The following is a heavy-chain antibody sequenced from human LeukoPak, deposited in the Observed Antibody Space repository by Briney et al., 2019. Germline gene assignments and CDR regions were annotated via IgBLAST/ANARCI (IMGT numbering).Heavy chain of an antibody. Sequence: PSETLSLTCTVSGGSISSSSYYWGWIRQPPGKGLEWIGSIYYSGSTYYNPSLKSRVTISVDTSKNQFSLKLSSVTAADTAVYYCARHDIVVVPAAKTWFDPWGQGTLVTVSS. D-gene: IGHD2-2*01. CDR3: ARHDIVVVPAAKTWFDP. J-gene: IGHJ5*02. CDR1: GGSISSSSYY. CDR2: IYYSGST. V-gene: IGHV4-39*01.